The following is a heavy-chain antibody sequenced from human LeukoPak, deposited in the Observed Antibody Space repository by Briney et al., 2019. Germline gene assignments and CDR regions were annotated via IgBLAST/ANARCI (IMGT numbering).Heavy chain of an antibody. Sequence: GGSLRLSCAASGFTFSSYAMSWVRQAPGKGLEWVSAISSSGDNTYYAGSVKGRFTISRDNSKNTLYLQMNSLRAEDTAVYYCAKEYFDFWSGYPDYWGQGTLVTVSS. CDR2: ISSSGDNT. CDR1: GFTFSSYA. V-gene: IGHV3-23*01. CDR3: AKEYFDFWSGYPDY. J-gene: IGHJ4*02. D-gene: IGHD3-3*01.